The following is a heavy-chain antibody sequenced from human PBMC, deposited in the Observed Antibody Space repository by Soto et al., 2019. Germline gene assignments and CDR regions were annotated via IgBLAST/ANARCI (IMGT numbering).Heavy chain of an antibody. D-gene: IGHD3-10*01. V-gene: IGHV5-51*01. Sequence: GESLKISCKGSGYSFTRYWIAWVRQMPGKGLEWMGIIYPGDSDTRYSPSFQGQVTISADKSISTAYLQWSSLKASDTAMYYCARGYYYGSGTLLPFDPWGQGTLVTVSS. CDR2: IYPGDSDT. CDR1: GYSFTRYW. CDR3: ARGYYYGSGTLLPFDP. J-gene: IGHJ5*02.